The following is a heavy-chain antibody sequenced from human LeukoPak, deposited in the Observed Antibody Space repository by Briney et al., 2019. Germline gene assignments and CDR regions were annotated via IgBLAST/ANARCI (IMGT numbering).Heavy chain of an antibody. Sequence: ASVKVSCKASGGTFSSYVISWVRQAPGQGLEWMGGSIPIFGTANYAQKFQGRVTITADESTSTAYMELNSLRSEDTAVYYCARGPSGGPRGDWSQGTLVTVSS. J-gene: IGHJ4*02. V-gene: IGHV1-69*13. CDR2: SIPIFGTA. CDR3: ARGPSGGPRGD. CDR1: GGTFSSYV. D-gene: IGHD2-15*01.